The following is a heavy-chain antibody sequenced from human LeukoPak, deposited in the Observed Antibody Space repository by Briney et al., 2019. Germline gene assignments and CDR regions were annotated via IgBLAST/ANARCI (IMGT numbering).Heavy chain of an antibody. CDR3: VRDEPGRSWYN. D-gene: IGHD6-13*01. Sequence: GGSLRLSCAASGFTFSDYHMSWVRQAPGKGLELVSAIVGSSTHYADSVKGRFTISRDNSKNTLYPQMNSLRAEDTAVYYCVRDEPGRSWYNWGQGTLVTVSS. CDR1: GFTFSDYH. CDR2: IVGSST. V-gene: IGHV3-23*01. J-gene: IGHJ4*02.